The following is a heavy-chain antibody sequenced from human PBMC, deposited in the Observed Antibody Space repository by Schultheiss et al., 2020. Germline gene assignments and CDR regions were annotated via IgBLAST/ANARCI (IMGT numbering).Heavy chain of an antibody. J-gene: IGHJ4*02. V-gene: IGHV3-48*02. D-gene: IGHD2-2*01. CDR2: VSSSSSVM. CDR1: GFTFSAYN. Sequence: GSLRLSCAASGFTFSAYNMNWVRQAPGKGLEWVSFVSSSSSVMYYADSVRGRFTISRDNADSSLFLQMNSLRDEDTAVYYCARGMWDVVVPGGVDYWGRGTLVTVSS. CDR3: ARGMWDVVVPGGVDY.